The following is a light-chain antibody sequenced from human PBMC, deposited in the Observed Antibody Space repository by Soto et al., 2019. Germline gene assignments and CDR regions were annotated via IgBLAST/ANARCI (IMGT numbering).Light chain of an antibody. CDR1: SSDVSGYNH. CDR3: CSYAGNYIWV. J-gene: IGLJ3*02. V-gene: IGLV2-11*01. Sequence: QSALTQPRSVSGSPGQSVTISCTGTSSDVSGYNHVSWYQQHPGKAPKLMIYDVSKWPSGVPDRFSGSKSGNTASLTISGLQAEDEADYYCCSYAGNYIWVFGGGTKLTVL. CDR2: DVS.